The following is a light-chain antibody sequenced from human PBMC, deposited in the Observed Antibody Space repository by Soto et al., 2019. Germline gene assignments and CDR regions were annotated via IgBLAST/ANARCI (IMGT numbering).Light chain of an antibody. CDR3: QSYDSSLSDWV. CDR2: GNT. J-gene: IGLJ3*02. V-gene: IGLV1-40*01. Sequence: HSVLTQPPSVSGAPGQRVTISCTGSSSNIGSGYDVHWYQQLPGTAPKLLIYGNTNRPSGVPDRFSGSKSGTSASLAITGLQAEDEADYYCQSYDSSLSDWVFGVGTKLTVL. CDR1: SSNIGSGYD.